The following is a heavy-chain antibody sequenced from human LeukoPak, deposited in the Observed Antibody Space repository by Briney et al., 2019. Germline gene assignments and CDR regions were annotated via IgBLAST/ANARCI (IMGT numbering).Heavy chain of an antibody. CDR2: VSGSGGTS. Sequence: QPGGSLRLSCAASGFTFSAYAMSWVRQAPGKGLEWVSTVSGSGGTSFSADSVKGRFSISRGNSKNALYLQMNSLRAEDTAVYYCARDRGRDRGNTYAVGYWGQGTLVTVSS. V-gene: IGHV3-23*01. CDR3: ARDRGRDRGNTYAVGY. CDR1: GFTFSAYA. J-gene: IGHJ4*02. D-gene: IGHD5-18*01.